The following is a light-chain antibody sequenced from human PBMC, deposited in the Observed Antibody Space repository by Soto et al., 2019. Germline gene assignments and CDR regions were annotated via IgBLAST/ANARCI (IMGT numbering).Light chain of an antibody. CDR3: QHYGTSPGT. J-gene: IGKJ1*01. CDR2: GAS. CDR1: QSIDSNY. V-gene: IGKV3-20*01. Sequence: EIVLTQSPGTLSLSPGERATLSCRASQSIDSNYLGWYQQKPGQTPMLLIYGASSRATGIPDRFSGSGSGTDFTLTISRLAPEDFAVYYCQHYGTSPGTFGQGTKVEIK.